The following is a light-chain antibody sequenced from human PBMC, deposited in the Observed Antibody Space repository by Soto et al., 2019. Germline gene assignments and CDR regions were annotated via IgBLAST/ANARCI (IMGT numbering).Light chain of an antibody. J-gene: IGKJ1*01. V-gene: IGKV2-28*01. CDR1: HILLHSNGYNY. Sequence: DIVMTQSPLSLPVTPVEPSSISCRSSHILLHSNGYNYLDWYLQKPGQSPQLLIYLGSNRASGVPDRFSGSGSGTDFTLKISRVEAEDVGVYYCMQALQTWTFGQGTKVDIK. CDR2: LGS. CDR3: MQALQTWT.